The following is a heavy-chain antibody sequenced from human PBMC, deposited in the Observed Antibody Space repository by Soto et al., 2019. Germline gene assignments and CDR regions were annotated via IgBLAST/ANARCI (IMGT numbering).Heavy chain of an antibody. V-gene: IGHV4-59*01. CDR1: GGSISRYY. Sequence: PSGTLSLTCSVSGGSISRYYWSWIRQPPGKGLEWIGYAYYSGDTGYNPSLKSRVTMAVDTSKSQVSLKLSSVTAADTAVYYCARDRSTYGGGGTGEVKENWFDPWGQGALVTVPS. J-gene: IGHJ5*02. CDR3: ARDRSTYGGGGTGEVKENWFDP. CDR2: AYYSGDT. D-gene: IGHD2-8*01.